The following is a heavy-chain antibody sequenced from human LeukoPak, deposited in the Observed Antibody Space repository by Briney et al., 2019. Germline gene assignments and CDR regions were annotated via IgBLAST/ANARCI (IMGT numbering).Heavy chain of an antibody. J-gene: IGHJ4*02. V-gene: IGHV1-69*13. CDR1: GYTFTSYG. CDR3: ARFGYSSSWYYGLVFDY. D-gene: IGHD6-13*01. Sequence: SVKVSCKASGYTFTSYGISWVRQAPGQGLEWMGEIIPIFGTANYAQKFQGRVTITADESTSTAYMELSGLRSEDTAVYYCARFGYSSSWYYGLVFDYWGQGTLVTVSS. CDR2: IIPIFGTA.